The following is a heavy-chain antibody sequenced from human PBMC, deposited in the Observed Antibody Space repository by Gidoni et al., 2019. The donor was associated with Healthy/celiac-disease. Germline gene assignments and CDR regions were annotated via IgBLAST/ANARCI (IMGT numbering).Heavy chain of an antibody. D-gene: IGHD1-7*01. CDR1: GGSISSSSYY. CDR2: IYYSGST. J-gene: IGHJ4*02. V-gene: IGHV4-39*01. Sequence: QLQLQESGPGLVKPSETLSLTCTVSGGSISSSSYYWGWIRQPPGKGPEWIGSIYYSGSTYYNPSLKSRVTISVDTSKNQFSLKLSSVTAADTAVYYCATLNYAAIDYWGQGTLVTVSS. CDR3: ATLNYAAIDY.